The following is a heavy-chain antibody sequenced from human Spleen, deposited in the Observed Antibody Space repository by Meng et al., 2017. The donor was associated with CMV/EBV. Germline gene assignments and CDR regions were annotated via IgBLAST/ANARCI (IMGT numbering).Heavy chain of an antibody. V-gene: IGHV3-23*01. CDR1: GFTFSSYA. D-gene: IGHD6-6*01. CDR3: AKDNSLYSSLYYYGMDV. Sequence: GESLKISCAASGFTFSSYAMSWVRQAPGKGLEWVSAISGSGGSTYYADSVKGRFTISRDNSKNTLYLQMNSLRAEDTAVYYCAKDNSLYSSLYYYGMDVWGQGTTVAVSS. CDR2: ISGSGGST. J-gene: IGHJ6*02.